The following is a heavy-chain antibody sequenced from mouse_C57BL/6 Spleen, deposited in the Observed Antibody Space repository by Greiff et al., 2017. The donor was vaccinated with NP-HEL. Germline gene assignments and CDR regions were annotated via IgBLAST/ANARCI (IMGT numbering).Heavy chain of an antibody. J-gene: IGHJ1*03. CDR1: GFTFSDAW. Sequence: EVQGVESGGGLVQPGGSMKLSCAASGFTFSDAWMDWVRQSPEKGLEWVAEIRNKANNHATYYAESVKGRFTISRDDSKSSVYLQMNSLRAEDTGIYYCTRGGNYWYFDVWGTGTTVTVSS. CDR2: IRNKANNHAT. CDR3: TRGGNYWYFDV. V-gene: IGHV6-6*01. D-gene: IGHD2-1*01.